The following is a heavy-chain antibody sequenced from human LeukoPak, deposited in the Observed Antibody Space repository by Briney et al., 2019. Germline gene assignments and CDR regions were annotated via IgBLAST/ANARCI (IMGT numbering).Heavy chain of an antibody. D-gene: IGHD5-12*01. CDR2: TYPSGST. J-gene: IGHJ6*03. Sequence: PSETLSLTCTVSGGYISSGGFYWSWIRQPAGKGLEWIGRTYPSGSTNYNPSLKSRVTISVDTSKNQFSLKLSSVTAADTAVYYCASSGYAFYYMDVWGKGTTVTISS. CDR3: ASSGYAFYYMDV. V-gene: IGHV4-61*02. CDR1: GGYISSGGFY.